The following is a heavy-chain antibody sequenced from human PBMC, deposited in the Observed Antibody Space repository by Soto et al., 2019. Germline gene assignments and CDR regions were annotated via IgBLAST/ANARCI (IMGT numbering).Heavy chain of an antibody. J-gene: IGHJ4*02. CDR1: GFTFSSYG. CDR2: IWYDGSNK. V-gene: IGHV3-33*01. D-gene: IGHD3-10*01. Sequence: GGSLRLSCAASGFTFSSYGMHWVRQAPGKGLEWVAVIWYDGSNKYYADSVKGRFTISRDNSKNTLYLQTNSLRAEDTAVYYCARDNPYGSGSYLYWGQGTLVTVSS. CDR3: ARDNPYGSGSYLY.